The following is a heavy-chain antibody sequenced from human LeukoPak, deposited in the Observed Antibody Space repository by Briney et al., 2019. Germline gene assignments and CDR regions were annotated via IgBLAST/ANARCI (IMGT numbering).Heavy chain of an antibody. CDR3: ARGKRRGIAAAGTPFDY. CDR2: IYTSGST. V-gene: IGHV4-4*07. Sequence: SETLSLTCTVSGRSISSYYWSWIRQPAGKGLEWIGRIYTSGSTNYNPSLKSRATMSVDTSKNQFSLKLSSVTAADTAVYYCARGKRRGIAAAGTPFDYWGQGTLVTVSS. J-gene: IGHJ4*02. D-gene: IGHD6-13*01. CDR1: GRSISSYY.